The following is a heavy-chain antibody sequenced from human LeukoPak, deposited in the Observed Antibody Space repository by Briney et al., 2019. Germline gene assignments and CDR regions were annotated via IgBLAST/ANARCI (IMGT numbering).Heavy chain of an antibody. J-gene: IGHJ3*02. Sequence: QPRRSPRLSCAASGFTFSSYGMHWVRQAPGKGLEWVAVIWYDGSNKYYADSVKGRFTISRDNSKNTLYLQMNSLRAEDTAVYYCARDYVRGNAAFDIWGQGTMVTVPS. V-gene: IGHV3-33*01. CDR2: IWYDGSNK. D-gene: IGHD3-16*01. CDR1: GFTFSSYG. CDR3: ARDYVRGNAAFDI.